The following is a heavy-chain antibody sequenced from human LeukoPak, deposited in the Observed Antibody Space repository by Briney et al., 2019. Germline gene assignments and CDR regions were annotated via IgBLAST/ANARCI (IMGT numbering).Heavy chain of an antibody. J-gene: IGHJ4*02. D-gene: IGHD6-25*01. V-gene: IGHV3-48*04. CDR3: ARGLTRAAPYYDY. CDR1: GFTFTGYA. Sequence: GGSLRLSCAASGFTFTGYAMNWVRQAPRGGLEWISYISTHGSGIYYADSVKGRFTISRDNAGNSLYLQMESLTVDDTAVYFCARGLTRAAPYYDYWGRGTLVTVSS. CDR2: ISTHGSGI.